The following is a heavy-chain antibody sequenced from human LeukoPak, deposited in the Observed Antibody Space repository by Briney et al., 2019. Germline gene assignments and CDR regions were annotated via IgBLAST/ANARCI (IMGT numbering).Heavy chain of an antibody. CDR2: IYPGDSDT. V-gene: IGHV5-51*01. CDR1: GYSFTSYW. Sequence: GESLKISCKGSGYSFTSYWIGWLRQMPGKGLEWMGIIYPGDSDTRYSPSFQGQVTISADKSISTAYLQWSSLKASDTAMYYCARLAYDILTGYPDAFDIWGQGAMVTVSS. J-gene: IGHJ3*02. CDR3: ARLAYDILTGYPDAFDI. D-gene: IGHD3-9*01.